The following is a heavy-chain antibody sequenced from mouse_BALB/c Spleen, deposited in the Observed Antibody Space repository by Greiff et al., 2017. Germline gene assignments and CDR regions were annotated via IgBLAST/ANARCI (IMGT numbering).Heavy chain of an antibody. V-gene: IGHV5-9-4*01. CDR1: GFTFSSYA. J-gene: IGHJ2*01. CDR2: ISSGGSYT. D-gene: IGHD4-1*01. CDR3: ARDPGGTGMDY. Sequence: EVQLVESGGGLVKPGGSLKLSCAASGFTFSSYAMSWVRQSPEKRLEWVAEISSGGSYTYYPDTVTGRFTISRDNAKNTLYLEMSSLRSEDTAMYYCARDPGGTGMDYWGQGTTLTVSS.